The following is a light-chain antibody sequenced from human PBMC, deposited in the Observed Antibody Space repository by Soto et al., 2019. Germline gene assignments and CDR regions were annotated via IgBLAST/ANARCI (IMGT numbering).Light chain of an antibody. Sequence: EVVRTQSPATLYVSPGEGATLSCRASEAIGTLLAWYQQRPGQAPRRLIYRASTRVSGLPARVSGNGSGTDFTLTSSSLQAEDFAVYYCQQYNNWPITFGGGTNVEI. CDR3: QQYNNWPIT. V-gene: IGKV3-15*01. CDR2: RAS. J-gene: IGKJ4*01. CDR1: EAIGTL.